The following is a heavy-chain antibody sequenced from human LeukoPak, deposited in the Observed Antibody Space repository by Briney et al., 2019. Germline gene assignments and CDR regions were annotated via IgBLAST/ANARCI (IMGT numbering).Heavy chain of an antibody. V-gene: IGHV1-8*01. J-gene: IGHJ3*02. CDR3: ARVWIANWGTGGGAFDI. CDR1: GYTFTSYD. Sequence: ASVKVSCKASGYTFTSYDINWVRQATGQGLEWMGWMNPNSGNTGYAQKFQGRVTITADESTSTAYMELSSLRSEDTAVYYCARVWIANWGTGGGAFDIWGQGTMVTVSS. D-gene: IGHD7-27*01. CDR2: MNPNSGNT.